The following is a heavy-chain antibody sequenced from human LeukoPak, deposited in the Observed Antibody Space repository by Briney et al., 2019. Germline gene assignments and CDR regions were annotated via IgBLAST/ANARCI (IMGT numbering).Heavy chain of an antibody. D-gene: IGHD6-13*01. J-gene: IGHJ4*02. CDR2: VNPNSGNT. Sequence: ASVKVSCKASGYTFTSYDINWVRQATGQGLEWMGWVNPNSGNTGYAQKFQGRVTMTRNTSISTAYMELSSLRSEDTAVYYCARGPAAAGIDFDYWGQGTLVTVSS. CDR3: ARGPAAAGIDFDY. V-gene: IGHV1-8*01. CDR1: GYTFTSYD.